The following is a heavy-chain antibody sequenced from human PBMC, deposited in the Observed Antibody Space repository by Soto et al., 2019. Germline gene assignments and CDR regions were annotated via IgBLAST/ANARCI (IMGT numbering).Heavy chain of an antibody. CDR3: ARDQHDILPGPLYYFDY. CDR2: IWYDGSNK. V-gene: IGHV3-33*01. Sequence: QVQLVESGGGVVQPGRSLRLSCAASGFTFSSYGMHWVRQAPGKGLEWVAVIWYDGSNKYYADSVKGRFTISRDNSKNTLYLQMNSLRAEDTAVYYCARDQHDILPGPLYYFDYWGQGTLVTVSS. CDR1: GFTFSSYG. J-gene: IGHJ4*02. D-gene: IGHD3-9*01.